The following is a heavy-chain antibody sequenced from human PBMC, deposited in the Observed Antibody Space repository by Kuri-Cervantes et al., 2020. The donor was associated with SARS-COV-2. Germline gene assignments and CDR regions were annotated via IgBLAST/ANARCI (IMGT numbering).Heavy chain of an antibody. V-gene: IGHV1-69*05. CDR2: IIPIFGTA. Sequence: SSVKVSCKASGGTFSSYAISGVRQAPGQGLEWMGGIIPIFGTANYPQKFQGRVTITTDESTSTAYMELSSLRSEDTAVYYCARGMDFVVVPAAIEGGGWYYYVDVWGKGTTVTVSS. CDR3: ARGMDFVVVPAAIEGGGWYYYVDV. CDR1: GGTFSSYA. J-gene: IGHJ6*03. D-gene: IGHD2-2*02.